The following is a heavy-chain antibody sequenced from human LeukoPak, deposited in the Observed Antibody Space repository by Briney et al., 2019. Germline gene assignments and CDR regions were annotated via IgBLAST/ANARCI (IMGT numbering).Heavy chain of an antibody. V-gene: IGHV1-69*13. J-gene: IGHJ4*02. CDR3: ARSGDSGWYSPWDY. CDR2: IIPIFGTA. Sequence: SVKVSCKASGGTFSSYAISWVRQAPGQGLEWMGGIIPIFGTANHAQKFQGRVTITADESTSTAYMELSSLRSEDTAVYYCARSGDSGWYSPWDYWGQGTLVTVSS. CDR1: GGTFSSYA. D-gene: IGHD6-19*01.